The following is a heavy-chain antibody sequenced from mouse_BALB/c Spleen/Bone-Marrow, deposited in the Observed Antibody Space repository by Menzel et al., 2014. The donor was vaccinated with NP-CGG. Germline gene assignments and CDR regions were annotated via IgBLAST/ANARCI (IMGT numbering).Heavy chain of an antibody. CDR3: ARPRQLGLPYYFDY. Sequence: EVKLMESGPELVKPGASVKMSCKASGYTFTSYVMHWVKQKPGQGLEWIGYINPYNDGTEYNEKFKGKATLTSDKSSSTAYMELSSLTSEDSAVCYCARPRQLGLPYYFDYWGQGTTLTVSS. J-gene: IGHJ2*01. CDR2: INPYNDGT. V-gene: IGHV1-14*01. D-gene: IGHD3-2*01. CDR1: GYTFTSYV.